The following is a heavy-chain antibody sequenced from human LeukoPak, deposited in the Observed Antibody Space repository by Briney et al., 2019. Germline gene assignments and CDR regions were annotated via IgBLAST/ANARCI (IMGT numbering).Heavy chain of an antibody. Sequence: GASVKASCKASGYAFTSYDINWVRQATGQGLEWMGWMNPNSGNTGYAQKFQGRVTMTRNTPISTAYMELSSLRSEDTAVYYCASWYSSGWYYFDYWGQGTLVTVSS. CDR2: MNPNSGNT. CDR1: GYAFTSYD. D-gene: IGHD6-19*01. CDR3: ASWYSSGWYYFDY. J-gene: IGHJ4*02. V-gene: IGHV1-8*01.